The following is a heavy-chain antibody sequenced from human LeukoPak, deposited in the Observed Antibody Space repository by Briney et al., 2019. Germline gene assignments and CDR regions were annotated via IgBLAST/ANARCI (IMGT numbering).Heavy chain of an antibody. D-gene: IGHD3-10*02. Sequence: GGSLRLSCAASGFTFSSYAMSWVRQAPGKGLEWVSGINWNGGSTGYADSVKGRFTISRDDSKNTLYLQMHSLRAEDTAIYYCTRDLFDWGQGALVTVSS. CDR3: TRDLFD. V-gene: IGHV3-20*04. CDR2: INWNGGST. J-gene: IGHJ4*02. CDR1: GFTFSSYA.